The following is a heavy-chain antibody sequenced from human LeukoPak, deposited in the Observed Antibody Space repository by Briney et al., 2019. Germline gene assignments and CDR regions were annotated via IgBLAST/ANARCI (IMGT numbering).Heavy chain of an antibody. J-gene: IGHJ6*03. CDR2: INPSGGST. CDR1: GYTFTSYY. D-gene: IGHD5-18*01. CDR3: ARGYSYGPEDYYYYMDV. Sequence: ASVKVSCKASGYTFTSYYMHWVRQAPGQGLEWMGIINPSGGSTSYAQKFQGRVTMTRDMSTSTVYMELSSLRSEDTAVYYCARGYSYGPEDYYYYMDVWGKGTTVTVSS. V-gene: IGHV1-46*01.